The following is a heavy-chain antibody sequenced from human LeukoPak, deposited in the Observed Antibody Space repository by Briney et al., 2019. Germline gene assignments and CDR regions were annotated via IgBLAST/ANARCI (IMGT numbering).Heavy chain of an antibody. CDR1: GYTFTSYG. D-gene: IGHD5-12*01. V-gene: IGHV1-18*01. CDR2: ISAYNGNT. Sequence: GASVKVSCKASGYTFTSYGISWVRQAPGQGLEWMGWISAYNGNTNYAQKLQGRVTMTTDTSTSTAYMELRSLRSDDTAVYYCAGDLHIVANFFYGIDVWGQGTTVTVSS. J-gene: IGHJ6*02. CDR3: AGDLHIVANFFYGIDV.